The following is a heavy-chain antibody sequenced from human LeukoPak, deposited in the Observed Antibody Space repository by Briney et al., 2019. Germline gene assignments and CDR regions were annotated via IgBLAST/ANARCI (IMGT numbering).Heavy chain of an antibody. D-gene: IGHD5-24*01. CDR1: GFTFSSDW. V-gene: IGHV3-7*01. CDR3: ARDPDPIDGANFHY. Sequence: PGGSLRLSCIASGFTFSSDWMNWLRQAPGKGLEGVANINQDGSVTNYVDSVKGRFTISRDNAKNSLYLQMNRLRAEDTAVYYCARDPDPIDGANFHYWGQGTLVTVSS. J-gene: IGHJ4*02. CDR2: INQDGSVT.